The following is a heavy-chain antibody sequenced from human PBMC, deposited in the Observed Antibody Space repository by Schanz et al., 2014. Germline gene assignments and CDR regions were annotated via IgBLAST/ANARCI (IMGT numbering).Heavy chain of an antibody. Sequence: EVQLVASGGGLVQPGGSLRVSCAATGFTFSDYAMSWVRQAPGKGLEWVSAISDSGGSMFYADSVTGRFTISGDNSKNTLYLQMNSLRTEDTALYYCARDESLAYFDSWGQGPLVTVSS. CDR3: ARDESLAYFDS. CDR1: GFTFSDYA. J-gene: IGHJ4*02. CDR2: ISDSGGSM. V-gene: IGHV3-23*04.